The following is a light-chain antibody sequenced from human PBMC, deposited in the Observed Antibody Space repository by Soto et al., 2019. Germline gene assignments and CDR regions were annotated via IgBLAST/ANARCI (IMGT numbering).Light chain of an antibody. CDR1: QSVCTRC. V-gene: IGKV3-20*01. Sequence: ETVLTQSPGTLSLSPGERVTLSCRASQSVCTRCLAWYQQKPGQSPRLLIYGASSRATGIPDRFSGSGSGTAFSLTISILEPEDFAVYYCQHYGTTPWPFGHGNKVGIK. CDR3: QHYGTTPWP. CDR2: GAS. J-gene: IGKJ1*01.